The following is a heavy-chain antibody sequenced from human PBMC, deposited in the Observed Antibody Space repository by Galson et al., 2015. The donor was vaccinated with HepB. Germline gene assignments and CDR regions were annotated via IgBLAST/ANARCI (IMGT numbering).Heavy chain of an antibody. CDR1: GFTFSSYA. J-gene: IGHJ6*02. D-gene: IGHD6-13*01. CDR3: ARVYSSRGYYYYYGMDV. Sequence: SLRLSCAASGFTFSSYAMHWVRQAPGKGLEWVAVISYDGSNKYYAESVKGRFTISRDNSKNTLYLQMNSLRAEDTAVYYCARVYSSRGYYYYYGMDVWGQGTTVTVSS. V-gene: IGHV3-30-3*01. CDR2: ISYDGSNK.